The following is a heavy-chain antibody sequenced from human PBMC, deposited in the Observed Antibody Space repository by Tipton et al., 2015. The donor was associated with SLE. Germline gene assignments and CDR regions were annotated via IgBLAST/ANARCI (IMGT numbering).Heavy chain of an antibody. J-gene: IGHJ3*02. CDR2: INPSGGST. Sequence: QLVQSGAEVKKPGASVKVSCKASGYTFTSYYMHWVRQAPGQGLEWMGIINPSGGSTSYAQKFQGRVTMTRDTSTSTVYMELSSLRSEDTAVYYCARVWDYGDYEVDYAFDIWGQGTMVTVSS. CDR1: GYTFTSYY. D-gene: IGHD4-17*01. V-gene: IGHV1-46*01. CDR3: ARVWDYGDYEVDYAFDI.